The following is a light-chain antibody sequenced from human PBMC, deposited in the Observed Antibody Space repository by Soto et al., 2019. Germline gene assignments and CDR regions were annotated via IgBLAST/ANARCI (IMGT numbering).Light chain of an antibody. CDR1: QSVSSY. J-gene: IGKJ1*01. CDR3: KHYTSYSEA. V-gene: IGKV3-11*01. CDR2: DAS. Sequence: EIVLTQSPSTLSLSPGERATLSCRASQSVSSYLSWYQQKPGQAPRLLIYDASNGATAIPARFSGSGSGTAFTPPISSLQPDDFATYYCKHYTSYSEACGQGTRWIS.